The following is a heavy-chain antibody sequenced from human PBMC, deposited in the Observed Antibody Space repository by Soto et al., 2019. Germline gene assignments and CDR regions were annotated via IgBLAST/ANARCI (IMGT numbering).Heavy chain of an antibody. V-gene: IGHV4-4*02. J-gene: IGHJ5*02. D-gene: IGHD6-13*01. CDR3: AREVNSSPARGPNWFDP. CDR1: GDSINNSHW. Sequence: QVQLQESGPGLVQPSGTLSLTCAVSGDSINNSHWWSWVRQTPGKGLEWIGETCHSGTTNYNPSIKTRVTISIDKSKNQFSLKMNSVTAADTAVYYCAREVNSSPARGPNWFDPWGQGTLVTVSS. CDR2: TCHSGTT.